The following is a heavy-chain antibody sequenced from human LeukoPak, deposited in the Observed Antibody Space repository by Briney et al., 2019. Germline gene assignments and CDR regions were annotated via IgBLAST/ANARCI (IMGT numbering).Heavy chain of an antibody. V-gene: IGHV1-18*01. Sequence: ASVTVSCKASGYTFTSYGFSWVRQAPGQGLEWLGWISAYNGHTNYAQQLQGRVTMTADTSTSTAYMELRSLRSDDTAVYYCARDYCSGGSCYFDYWGQGTLVTVSS. CDR3: ARDYCSGGSCYFDY. CDR1: GYTFTSYG. D-gene: IGHD2-15*01. J-gene: IGHJ4*02. CDR2: ISAYNGHT.